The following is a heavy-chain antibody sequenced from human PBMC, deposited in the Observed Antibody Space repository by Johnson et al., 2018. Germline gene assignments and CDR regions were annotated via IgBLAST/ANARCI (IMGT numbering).Heavy chain of an antibody. CDR3: ARAESSPHYGMDV. V-gene: IGHV3-33*01. Sequence: QVQLVESGGGVVQPGRSLRLSCAASGFTFSSYGMHWVRQAPGKGLEWVAVIWYDGSNKYYADSVKGRFTISRDNSKNRLYLQMNSRRAEDTAVYYCARAESSPHYGMDVWDQGTTVTVSS. CDR1: GFTFSSYG. J-gene: IGHJ6*02. CDR2: IWYDGSNK. D-gene: IGHD6-13*01.